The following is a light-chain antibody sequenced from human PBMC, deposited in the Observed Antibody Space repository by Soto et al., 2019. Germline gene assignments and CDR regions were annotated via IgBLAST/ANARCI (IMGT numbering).Light chain of an antibody. CDR1: QSVSSSY. V-gene: IGKV3-20*01. CDR2: GAS. J-gene: IGKJ2*03. Sequence: EIVLTQSPGTLSLSPGERATLSCRASQSVSSSYLAWYQQKPGQAPRLLIYGASSRATGITDTFSVSGSETDFTLSISRREPEDFSVYYCQQYGTSRYSFRQGTKTEIK. CDR3: QQYGTSRYS.